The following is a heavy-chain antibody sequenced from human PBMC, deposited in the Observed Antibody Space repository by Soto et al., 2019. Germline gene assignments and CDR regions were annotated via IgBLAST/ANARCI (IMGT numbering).Heavy chain of an antibody. V-gene: IGHV1-8*01. CDR3: ARGEDVLLFDY. D-gene: IGHD3-10*01. CDR1: GYTFTSYD. Sequence: ASVKVSCKASGYTFTSYDINWVRQATGQGLEWMGWMSSNSGNTGYAQKFQGRVTMTTDTSISTAYTELRSLRSDDTAVYYCARGEDVLLFDYWGQGTLVTVSS. J-gene: IGHJ4*02. CDR2: MSSNSGNT.